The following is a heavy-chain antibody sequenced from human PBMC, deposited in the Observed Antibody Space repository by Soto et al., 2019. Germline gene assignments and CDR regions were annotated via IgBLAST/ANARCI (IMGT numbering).Heavy chain of an antibody. CDR1: GGSISSYY. J-gene: IGHJ4*02. Sequence: SETLSLTCSVSGGSISSYYWSWIRQPPGKGLEWIWFIYFSGSTYYNPSLKSRVTISVDTSKNQFSLKLSSVTAADTAVYYCARGRENYDILTGYHPSYFDYWGQGTLVTVSS. D-gene: IGHD3-9*01. CDR2: IYFSGST. V-gene: IGHV4-59*04. CDR3: ARGRENYDILTGYHPSYFDY.